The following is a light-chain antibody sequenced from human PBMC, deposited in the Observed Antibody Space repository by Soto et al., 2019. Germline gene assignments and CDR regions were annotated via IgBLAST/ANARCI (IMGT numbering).Light chain of an antibody. V-gene: IGKV1-5*01. Sequence: DIQMTQSPSTLSASVGDRVTITCRASRSISDWLAWYQQKPGKAPKLLIYDASSLEGGVPSRFSGSGSGTEFTLTISGLQPDDFATYYCQQYNSFSWTFGQGTKVDIK. J-gene: IGKJ1*01. CDR1: RSISDW. CDR2: DAS. CDR3: QQYNSFSWT.